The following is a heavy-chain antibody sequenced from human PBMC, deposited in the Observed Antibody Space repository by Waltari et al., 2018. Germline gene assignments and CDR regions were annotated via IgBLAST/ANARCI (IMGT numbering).Heavy chain of an antibody. V-gene: IGHV3-74*01. CDR1: GFTFSSFW. J-gene: IGHJ4*02. CDR3: ARDNNYKIDY. D-gene: IGHD4-4*01. CDR2: INGDESTT. Sequence: EVQLVESGGGLVQPGGSLRLSCAASGFTFSSFWMYWVRQAPGKGLVYGSRINGDESTTGYAESGKGRFTISRDNAKNTLYRQMNSLRAEDTAVYYCARDNNYKIDYWGQGTLVTVSS.